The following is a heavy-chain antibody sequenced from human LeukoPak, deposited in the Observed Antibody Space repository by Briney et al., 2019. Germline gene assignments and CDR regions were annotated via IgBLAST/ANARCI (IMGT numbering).Heavy chain of an antibody. J-gene: IGHJ4*02. CDR1: GFTFSSYS. Sequence: PGGSLRLSCAASGFTFSSYSMNWVRQAPGKGLEWVSSLSSSSSYIYYADSVKGRFTISRDNAKNSLYLQMNSLRAEDTAVYYCAKDHSTIFGVVTSEDYFDYWGQGTLVTVSS. V-gene: IGHV3-21*04. CDR2: LSSSSSYI. D-gene: IGHD3-3*01. CDR3: AKDHSTIFGVVTSEDYFDY.